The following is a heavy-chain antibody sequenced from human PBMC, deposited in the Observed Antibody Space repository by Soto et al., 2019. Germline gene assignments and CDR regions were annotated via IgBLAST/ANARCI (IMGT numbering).Heavy chain of an antibody. Sequence: QLQLQESGPGLVKPSETLSLTCTVSGGSISSSSYYWGWIRQPPGKGLEWIGSIYYRGSTYYNPALQSRVTISVDTSKNQFSLKLSSVTAADTAVYYCARPSSSSWYEHHHGDAFDIWGQGTMVTVSS. CDR3: ARPSSSSWYEHHHGDAFDI. CDR1: GGSISSSSYY. CDR2: IYYRGST. J-gene: IGHJ3*02. V-gene: IGHV4-39*01. D-gene: IGHD6-13*01.